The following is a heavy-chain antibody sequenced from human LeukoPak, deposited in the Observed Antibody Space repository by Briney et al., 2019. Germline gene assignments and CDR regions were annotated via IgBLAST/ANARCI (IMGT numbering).Heavy chain of an antibody. CDR1: GGSISSSSYY. CDR3: ARSRNFAAVFDY. V-gene: IGHV4-39*07. J-gene: IGHJ4*02. CDR2: IYYSGST. Sequence: SETLSLTCTVSGGSISSSSYYWGWIRQPPGKGLEWIGSIYYSGSTYYNPSLKSRVTISVDTSKNQFSLKLSSVTAADTAVYYCARSRNFAAVFDYWGQGTLVTVSS. D-gene: IGHD6-13*01.